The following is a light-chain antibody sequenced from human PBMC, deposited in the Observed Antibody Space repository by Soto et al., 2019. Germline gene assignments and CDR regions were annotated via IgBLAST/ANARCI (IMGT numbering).Light chain of an antibody. CDR1: SSDIGSYNL. CDR3: CSYVGSSTHV. CDR2: EGN. V-gene: IGLV2-23*01. J-gene: IGLJ2*01. Sequence: QSALTQPASVSGSPGQSITISCTGTSSDIGSYNLVSWYQQYPGKAPKVMIYEGNKRPSGVSNRFSGSKSGNTASLTISGLQAEDEADYYCCSYVGSSTHVFGGGTKLTVL.